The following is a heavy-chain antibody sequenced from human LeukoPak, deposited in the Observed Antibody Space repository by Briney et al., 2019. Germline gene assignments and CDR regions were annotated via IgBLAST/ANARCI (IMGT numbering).Heavy chain of an antibody. V-gene: IGHV3-7*01. CDR2: IKQDGSGK. J-gene: IGHJ5*02. D-gene: IGHD3-3*01. CDR3: ARVLEGKGKHWFDP. Sequence: PGGSLRLSCAASGFTFSSYWMSWVRQAPGKGLEWVANIKQDGSGKYYVDSVKGRFTISRDNAKNSLYLQMNSLRAEDTAAYYCARVLEGKGKHWFDPWGQGTLVTVSS. CDR1: GFTFSSYW.